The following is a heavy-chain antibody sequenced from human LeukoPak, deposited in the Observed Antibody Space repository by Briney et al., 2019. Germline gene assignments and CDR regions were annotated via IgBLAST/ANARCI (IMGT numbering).Heavy chain of an antibody. CDR1: GLTFSTYT. V-gene: IGHV3-21*01. CDR2: ISSSSNYI. J-gene: IGHJ3*02. CDR3: ARDRVPAAITGDAFDI. D-gene: IGHD2-2*01. Sequence: GGSLRLSCAASGLTFSTYTMNWVRQAPGKGLEWVSSISSSSNYIYYADSVKGRFTISRDNAKNSLYLQMNSLRAEDTALYYCARDRVPAAITGDAFDIWGQGTLVTVSS.